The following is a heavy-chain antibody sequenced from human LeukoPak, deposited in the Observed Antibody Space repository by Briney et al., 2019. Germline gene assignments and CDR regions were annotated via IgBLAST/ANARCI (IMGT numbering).Heavy chain of an antibody. CDR2: INHSGST. J-gene: IGHJ3*02. Sequence: SETLSLTCAVYGGSFSGYYWSWIRQPPGKGLEWIGEINHSGSTNYNPSLKSRFTISVDTSKNQFSLKLSSVTAADTAVYYCARGPAMVRAFDIWGQGTMVTVSS. V-gene: IGHV4-34*01. CDR1: GGSFSGYY. CDR3: ARGPAMVRAFDI. D-gene: IGHD3-10*01.